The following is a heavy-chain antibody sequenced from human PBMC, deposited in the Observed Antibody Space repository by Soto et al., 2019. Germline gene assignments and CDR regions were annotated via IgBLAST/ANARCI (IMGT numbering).Heavy chain of an antibody. CDR2: IWYDGSNK. V-gene: IGHV3-33*01. D-gene: IGHD3-16*02. CDR3: ARDRLHLGELSFNFDY. J-gene: IGHJ4*02. Sequence: QVQLVESGGGVVQPGRSLRLSCAASGFTFSSYGMHWVRQAPGKGLEWVAVIWYDGSNKYYADSVKGRFTISRDNSKNTLYLQMNSLRAEDTAVYYCARDRLHLGELSFNFDYWGQGTLVTVSS. CDR1: GFTFSSYG.